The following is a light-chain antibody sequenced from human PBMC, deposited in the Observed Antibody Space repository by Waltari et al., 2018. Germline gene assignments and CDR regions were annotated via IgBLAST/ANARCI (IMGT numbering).Light chain of an antibody. CDR2: KAF. J-gene: IGKJ4*01. Sequence: DIQMTQSPSTLSASVGDRITITCRASQSISDWLDWYQQKPGKAPKVLIYKAFTLESGVPSRFSGSGFGTEFTLTISSLQPDDFATYYCQQYNTFSVTFGGGTKVEIK. CDR3: QQYNTFSVT. CDR1: QSISDW. V-gene: IGKV1-5*03.